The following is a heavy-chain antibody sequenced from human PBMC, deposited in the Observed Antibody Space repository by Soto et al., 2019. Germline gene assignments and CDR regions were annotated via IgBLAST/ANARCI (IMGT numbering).Heavy chain of an antibody. D-gene: IGHD2-15*01. V-gene: IGHV1-24*01. J-gene: IGHJ3*02. CDR3: APRGHIVVVVAATPDDAFDI. Sequence: ASVKVSCKVSGYTLTELSMHWVRQAPGKGLEWMGGFDPEDGETIYAQKFQGRVTMTEDTSTDTAYMELSSLRSEDTAVYYCAPRGHIVVVVAATPDDAFDIWGQGTMVTVSS. CDR1: GYTLTELS. CDR2: FDPEDGET.